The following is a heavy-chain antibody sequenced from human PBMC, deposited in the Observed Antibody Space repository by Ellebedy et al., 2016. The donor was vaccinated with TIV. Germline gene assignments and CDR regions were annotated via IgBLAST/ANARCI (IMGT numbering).Heavy chain of an antibody. Sequence: GESLKISXAASGFTFSSYSMNWVRQAPGKGLEWVSYISSSSGTMYYADSVKGRFTISRDNSKNTLYLQMNSLRAEDTAVYYCAKDLGGYGDYFDYWGQGTLVTVSS. D-gene: IGHD4-17*01. V-gene: IGHV3-48*01. CDR3: AKDLGGYGDYFDY. CDR1: GFTFSSYS. CDR2: ISSSSGTM. J-gene: IGHJ4*02.